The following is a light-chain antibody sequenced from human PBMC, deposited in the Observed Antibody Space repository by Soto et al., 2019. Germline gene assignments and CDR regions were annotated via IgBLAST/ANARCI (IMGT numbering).Light chain of an antibody. CDR1: QSVSSRF. V-gene: IGKV3D-20*02. Sequence: EIAWTHSPATVPGCYGERATXSCRASQSVSSRFLAWYQQKPVHPPSLLLYDISKITTVIPHRFRCRGSGTDFTLTIISLKRADFAVYYSQQLPRLWAFGQGTKLDIK. CDR3: QQLPRLWA. CDR2: DIS. J-gene: IGKJ1*01.